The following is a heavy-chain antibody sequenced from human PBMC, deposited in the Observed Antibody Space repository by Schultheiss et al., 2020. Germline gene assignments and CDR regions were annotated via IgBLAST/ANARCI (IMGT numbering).Heavy chain of an antibody. Sequence: GGSLRLSCAASGFTFSSYAMSWVRQAPGKGLEWVSAISGSGGSTYYADSVEGRFTISRDNSKNTLYLQMNSLRAEDTAVYYCARDRGDSGPFDYWGQGTLVTVSS. CDR3: ARDRGDSGPFDY. V-gene: IGHV3-23*01. D-gene: IGHD4-17*01. CDR1: GFTFSSYA. J-gene: IGHJ4*02. CDR2: ISGSGGST.